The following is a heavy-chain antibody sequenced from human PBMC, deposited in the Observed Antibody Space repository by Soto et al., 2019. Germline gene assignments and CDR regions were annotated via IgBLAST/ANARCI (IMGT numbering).Heavy chain of an antibody. Sequence: GGSLRLSCAASGFTFSSYGMHWVRQAPGKGLEWVAVIWYDGSNKYYADSVKGRFTISRDNSRNTLYLQMNSLRAEDTAVYYCARDRYCSSTSCYYYGMDVWGQGTTVTVSS. CDR3: ARDRYCSSTSCYYYGMDV. CDR1: GFTFSSYG. V-gene: IGHV3-33*01. J-gene: IGHJ6*02. CDR2: IWYDGSNK. D-gene: IGHD2-2*01.